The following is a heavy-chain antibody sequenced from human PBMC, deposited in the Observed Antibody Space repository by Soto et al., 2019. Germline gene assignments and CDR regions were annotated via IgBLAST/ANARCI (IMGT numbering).Heavy chain of an antibody. CDR2: ISYDGSNK. D-gene: IGHD2-15*01. V-gene: IGHV3-30*03. Sequence: QVQLVESGGGVVQPGRSLRLSCAASGFTFSSYGMHWVRQAPGKGLEWVAVISYDGSNKYYADSVKGRFTISRDNSKNTLYLQRNSLRGEDTAVYYCAFNGGGDCSCGSCSSSCAFDIWGQGTMVTVSS. CDR3: AFNGGGDCSCGSCSSSCAFDI. CDR1: GFTFSSYG. J-gene: IGHJ3*02.